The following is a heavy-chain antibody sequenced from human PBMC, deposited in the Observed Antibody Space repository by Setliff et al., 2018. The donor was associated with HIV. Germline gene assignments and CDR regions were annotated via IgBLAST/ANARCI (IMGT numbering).Heavy chain of an antibody. CDR3: AKDRSGSYSFARD. CDR1: GFTFSNYG. CDR2: ISYDGSNK. V-gene: IGHV3-30*18. D-gene: IGHD1-26*01. J-gene: IGHJ4*02. Sequence: GESLKISCAASGFTFSNYGMHWVRQAPGKGLEWVAVISYDGSNKYYGDSVKGRFTISRDNSKNTLYLQMKSLRAEDTAVYYCAKDRSGSYSFARDWSQGTLVTVSS.